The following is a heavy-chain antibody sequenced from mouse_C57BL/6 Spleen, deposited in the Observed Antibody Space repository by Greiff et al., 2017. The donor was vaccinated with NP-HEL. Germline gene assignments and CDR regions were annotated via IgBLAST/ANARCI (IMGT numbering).Heavy chain of an antibody. V-gene: IGHV14-2*01. CDR2: IDPEDGEP. J-gene: IGHJ1*03. CDR3: ALYGSSLWYFDV. D-gene: IGHD1-1*01. CDR1: GFNIKDYY. Sequence: EVQLVESGAELVKPGASVKLSCTASGFNIKDYYMHWVKQRTEQGLEWIGRIDPEDGEPKYAPKFQGKATITADTSSNTAYLQLSSLTSEDTAVYYCALYGSSLWYFDVWGTGTTVTVSS.